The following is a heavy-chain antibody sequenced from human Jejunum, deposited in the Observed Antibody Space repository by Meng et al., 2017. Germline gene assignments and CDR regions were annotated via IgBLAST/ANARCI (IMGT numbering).Heavy chain of an antibody. J-gene: IGHJ2*01. V-gene: IGHV3-72*01. D-gene: IGHD6-19*01. CDR2: SRNKANSYST. CDR3: VRASVTGNKWYFDL. CDR1: GFTFSDHY. Sequence: GESLKISCAASGFTFSDHYMDWVRQAPGKGLEWLARSRNKANSYSTEYAASVQGRFTISRDASRNSLYLQMSSLNIEDPAVYHCVRASVTGNKWYFDLWGRGTLVTVSS.